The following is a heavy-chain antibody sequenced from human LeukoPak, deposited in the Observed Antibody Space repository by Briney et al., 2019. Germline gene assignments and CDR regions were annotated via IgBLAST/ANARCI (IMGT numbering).Heavy chain of an antibody. D-gene: IGHD5-12*01. CDR3: ARDPLRGYSGYDFDY. Sequence: SETLSLTCAVYGGSFSGYYWSWIPQPPGKGLEWIGEINHSGSTNYNPSLKSRVTISVDTSKNQFSLKLSSVTAADTAVYYCARDPLRGYSGYDFDYWGQGTLVTVSS. J-gene: IGHJ4*02. V-gene: IGHV4-34*01. CDR1: GGSFSGYY. CDR2: INHSGST.